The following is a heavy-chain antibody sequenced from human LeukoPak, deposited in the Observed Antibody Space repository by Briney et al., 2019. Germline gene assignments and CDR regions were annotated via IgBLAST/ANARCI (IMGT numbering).Heavy chain of an antibody. CDR1: GGSISSSSYY. D-gene: IGHD3-10*01. Sequence: SETLSLTCTVSGGSISSSSYYWGWIRQPPGKGLEWIGSIYYSGSTYYNPSLKSRVTISVDTSKNQFSLKLSSVTAADTAVYYCARRHTQYTMVRGVTPHYFDYWGQGTLVTVSS. J-gene: IGHJ4*02. CDR2: IYYSGST. V-gene: IGHV4-39*07. CDR3: ARRHTQYTMVRGVTPHYFDY.